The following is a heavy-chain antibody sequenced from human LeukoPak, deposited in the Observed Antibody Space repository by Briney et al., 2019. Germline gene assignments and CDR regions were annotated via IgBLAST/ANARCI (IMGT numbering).Heavy chain of an antibody. CDR1: GFTFSRYW. CDR2: INSGGSFI. CDR3: ATILTGYYRDY. Sequence: GWSLRLSFECSGFTFSRYWMHWLRQTPGKGLVWVSCINSGGSFINFADSVKGRFTISRDNAKNTLFLQMNSLRAEDTAVYYCATILTGYYRDYWGQGTLVTASS. D-gene: IGHD3-9*01. J-gene: IGHJ4*02. V-gene: IGHV3-74*01.